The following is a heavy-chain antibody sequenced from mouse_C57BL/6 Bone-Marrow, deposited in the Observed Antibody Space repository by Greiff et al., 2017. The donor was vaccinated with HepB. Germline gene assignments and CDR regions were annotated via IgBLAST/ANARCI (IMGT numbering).Heavy chain of an antibody. D-gene: IGHD4-1*01. CDR2: INPNNGGT. V-gene: IGHV1-22*01. CDR3: ARSGTGPYYAMDY. CDR1: GYTFTDYN. Sequence: EVKLMESGPELVKPGASVKMSCKASGYTFTDYNMHWVKQSHGKSLEWIGYINPNNGGTSYNQKFKGKATLTVNKSSSTAYMELRSLTSEDSAVYYCARSGTGPYYAMDYWGQGTSVTVSS. J-gene: IGHJ4*01.